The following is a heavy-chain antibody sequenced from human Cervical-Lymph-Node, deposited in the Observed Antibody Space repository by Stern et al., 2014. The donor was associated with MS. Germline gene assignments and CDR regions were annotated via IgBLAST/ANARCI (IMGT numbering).Heavy chain of an antibody. V-gene: IGHV3-72*01. CDR2: IRNKPNDFTT. CDR3: VREPLITMILGGFDF. CDR1: GFTFDAHY. J-gene: IGHJ4*02. D-gene: IGHD3-22*01. Sequence: EVQLVESGGGLVQPGGSLRLSCAASGFTFDAHYLGWVRQAPGKGLEWIGRIRNKPNDFTTEYAASVKGRFSISRDDSRNSVFLQMNNLKTEDTAVYYCVREPLITMILGGFDFWGQGARVTVSS.